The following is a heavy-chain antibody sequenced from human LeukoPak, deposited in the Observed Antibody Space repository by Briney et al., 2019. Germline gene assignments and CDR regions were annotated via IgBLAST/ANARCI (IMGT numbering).Heavy chain of an antibody. J-gene: IGHJ3*01. CDR2: INPNNGGT. CDR1: GYTFPGYY. V-gene: IGHV1-2*02. Sequence: GSVKVSCKATGYTFPGYYMHGVRPPPGQGLEWMGWINPNNGGTNYAQKFQGRVTMTRDTSISTAYMDLSRLKSDDTAVYYCAREGYGGGQDFDVWGQGTMVTVSS. D-gene: IGHD1-26*01. CDR3: AREGYGGGQDFDV.